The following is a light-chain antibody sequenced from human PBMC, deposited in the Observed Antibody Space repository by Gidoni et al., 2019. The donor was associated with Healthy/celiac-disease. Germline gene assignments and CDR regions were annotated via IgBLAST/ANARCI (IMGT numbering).Light chain of an antibody. CDR2: DAS. V-gene: IGKV3-11*01. CDR3: QQRSNWPLLT. Sequence: ELVFPQSPATLSLSPGERATLSCRASQSVSSYLAWYQQKPGQAPRLLIYDASNRATGLPARFSGSGSGTDFTLTISSLEPEDFAVYYCQQRSNWPLLTFXGXTKVEIK. J-gene: IGKJ4*01. CDR1: QSVSSY.